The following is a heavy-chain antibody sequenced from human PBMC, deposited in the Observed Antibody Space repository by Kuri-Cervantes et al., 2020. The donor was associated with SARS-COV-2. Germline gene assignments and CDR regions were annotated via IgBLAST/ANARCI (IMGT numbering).Heavy chain of an antibody. CDR1: GFTFGSYV. Sequence: GESLKISCAASGFTFGSYVMNWVRQAPGKGLEWVSTISVSGGSTYYADSVKGRFTISRDSSENTLYLQMNSLRAEDRAVYYCARAYCGGDCEFDYWGQGTLVTVSS. V-gene: IGHV3-23*01. CDR3: ARAYCGGDCEFDY. D-gene: IGHD2-21*02. J-gene: IGHJ4*02. CDR2: ISVSGGST.